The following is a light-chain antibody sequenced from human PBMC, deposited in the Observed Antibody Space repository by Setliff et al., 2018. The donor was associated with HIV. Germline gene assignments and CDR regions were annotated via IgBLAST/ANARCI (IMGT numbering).Light chain of an antibody. J-gene: IGLJ1*01. CDR3: SSYTSSTTRV. CDR1: SSDVGGYNY. CDR2: EVS. Sequence: QSALTQPRSVSGSPGQSVAISCTGTSSDVGGYNYVSWYQQYPGKAPKLMIYEVSKRPSGVPDRFSGSKSGNTASLTVSGLQTEDEADYYCSSYTSSTTRVFGTGTKVTVL. V-gene: IGLV2-8*01.